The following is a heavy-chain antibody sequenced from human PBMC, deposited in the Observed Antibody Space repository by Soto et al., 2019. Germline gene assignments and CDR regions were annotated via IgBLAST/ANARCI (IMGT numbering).Heavy chain of an antibody. V-gene: IGHV3-30*18. J-gene: IGHJ4*02. CDR2: ISYDGSNK. CDR3: AKDPYSGYDGGLFDY. CDR1: GFTFSSYG. Sequence: GGSLRLSCAASGFTFSSYGMHWVRQAPGKGLEWVAVISYDGSNKYYADSVKGRLTISRDNSKNTLYLQMNSLRAEDTAVYYCAKDPYSGYDGGLFDYWGQGTLVTVSS. D-gene: IGHD5-12*01.